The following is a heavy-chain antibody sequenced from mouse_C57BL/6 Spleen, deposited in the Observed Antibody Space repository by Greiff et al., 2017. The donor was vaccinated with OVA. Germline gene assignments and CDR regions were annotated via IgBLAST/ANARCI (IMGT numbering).Heavy chain of an antibody. CDR1: GYSITSGYY. J-gene: IGHJ3*01. CDR3: ARGEGVTPFAY. CDR2: ISYDGSN. Sequence: DVQLQESGPGLVKPSQSLSLTCSVTGYSITSGYYWNWIRQFPGNKLERMGYISYDGSNNYNPSLKNRISITRDTSKNQFFLKLNSVTTEDTATYYCARGEGVTPFAYWGQGTLVTVSA. D-gene: IGHD2-2*01. V-gene: IGHV3-6*01.